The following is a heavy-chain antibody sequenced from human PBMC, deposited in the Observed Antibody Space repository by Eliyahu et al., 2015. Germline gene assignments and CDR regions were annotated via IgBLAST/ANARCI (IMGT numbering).Heavy chain of an antibody. V-gene: IGHV3-7*01. CDR1: GXTFSXYW. CDR3: ARETYYDFWSGYPYYYYYYYMDV. J-gene: IGHJ6*03. Sequence: EVQLVESGGGLAQPGGSLRLSCAASGXTFSXYWXSWVRRAPGKGLEGVANIKQDGSEKYYVDSVKGRFTISRDNAKNSLYLQMNSLRAEDTAVYYCARETYYDFWSGYPYYYYYYYMDVWGKGTTVTVSS. D-gene: IGHD3-3*01. CDR2: IKQDGSEK.